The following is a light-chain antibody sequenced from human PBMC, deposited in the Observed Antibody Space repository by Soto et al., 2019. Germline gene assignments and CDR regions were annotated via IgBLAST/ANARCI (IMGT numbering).Light chain of an antibody. CDR3: SSYTRGSPRV. CDR2: DVS. Sequence: QSVLTQPASVSGSPGQSITISCTGTSSDVGGYNYVSRYQQHPGKAPKLMIYDVSNRPSGVSNRFSRSKSGNTASLTISGLQAEEEADYYCSSYTRGSPRVFGTGTKLTVL. CDR1: SSDVGGYNY. J-gene: IGLJ1*01. V-gene: IGLV2-14*01.